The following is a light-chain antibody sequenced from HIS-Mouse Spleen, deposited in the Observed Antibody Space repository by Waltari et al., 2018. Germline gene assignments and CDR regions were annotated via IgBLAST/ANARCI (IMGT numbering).Light chain of an antibody. V-gene: IGLV3-10*01. J-gene: IGLJ2*01. CDR3: YSTDSSGNHRV. Sequence: SYELTQPPSVPVSPGQTARITCPGDALPKKYAYSYQQKAGQAPVLVIYEDSKRPAGIPERFSGSSSGTMATLTISGAQVEDEADYYCYSTDSSGNHRVFGGGTKLTVL. CDR1: ALPKKY. CDR2: EDS.